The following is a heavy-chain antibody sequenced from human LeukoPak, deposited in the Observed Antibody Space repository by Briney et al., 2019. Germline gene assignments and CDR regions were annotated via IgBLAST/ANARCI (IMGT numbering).Heavy chain of an antibody. J-gene: IGHJ4*02. Sequence: GASVKVSCKVSGYTLTELSMHWVRQAPGKGLEWMGRFDPEDGETIYAQKFQGRVTMTRDMSTSTVYMELSSLRSEDTAVYYCARGFDYWGQGTLVTVSS. CDR2: FDPEDGET. CDR1: GYTLTELS. V-gene: IGHV1-24*01. CDR3: ARGFDY.